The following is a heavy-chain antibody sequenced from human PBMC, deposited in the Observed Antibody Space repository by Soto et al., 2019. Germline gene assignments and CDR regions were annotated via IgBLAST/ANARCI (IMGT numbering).Heavy chain of an antibody. CDR1: GGSISSGGYY. D-gene: IGHD3-10*01. CDR2: IYYSGST. J-gene: IGHJ4*02. Sequence: PSETLSLTCTVPGGSISSGGYYWSWIRQHPGKGLEWIGYIYYSGSTYYNPSLKSRVTISVDTSKNQFSLKLSSVTAADTAVYYCARRGSGSYSDYWGQGTLVTVSS. V-gene: IGHV4-31*03. CDR3: ARRGSGSYSDY.